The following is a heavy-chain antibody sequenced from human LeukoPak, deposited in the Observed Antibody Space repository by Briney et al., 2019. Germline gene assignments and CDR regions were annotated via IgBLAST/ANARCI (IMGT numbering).Heavy chain of an antibody. Sequence: SETLSLTCAVYGGSFSGYYWSWIRQPPGKGLEWIGEINHSGSTNYNPSLKSRVTISVDTSKNQFSLKLSSVTAADTAEYYCARGPATYYDILTGYPALDYWGQGTLVTVSS. D-gene: IGHD3-9*01. J-gene: IGHJ4*02. CDR3: ARGPATYYDILTGYPALDY. V-gene: IGHV4-34*01. CDR1: GGSFSGYY. CDR2: INHSGST.